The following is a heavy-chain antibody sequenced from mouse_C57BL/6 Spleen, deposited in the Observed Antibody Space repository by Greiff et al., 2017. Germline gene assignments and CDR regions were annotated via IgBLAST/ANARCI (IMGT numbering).Heavy chain of an antibody. D-gene: IGHD1-1*01. CDR2: IDPSDSYT. Sequence: QVQLQQPGAELVKPGASVKLSCKASGYTFTSYWMQWVKQRPGQGLEWIGEIDPSDSYTNYNQKFKGKATLTVDTSSSTAYMQLSSLTSEDSAVSYCARSGAPNYEGFAYWGQGTLVTVSA. V-gene: IGHV1-50*01. J-gene: IGHJ3*01. CDR3: ARSGAPNYEGFAY. CDR1: GYTFTSYW.